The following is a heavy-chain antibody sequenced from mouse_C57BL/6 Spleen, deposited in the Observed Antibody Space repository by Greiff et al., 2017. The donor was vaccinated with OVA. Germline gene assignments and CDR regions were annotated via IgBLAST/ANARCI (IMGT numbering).Heavy chain of an antibody. J-gene: IGHJ3*01. CDR2: ISGGGGNT. V-gene: IGHV5-9*01. CDR1: GFTFSSYT. Sequence: EVQLVESGGGLVKPGGSLKLSCAASGFTFSSYTMSWVRQTPEKRLEWVATISGGGGNTYYPDSVKGRFTISRDNAKNTLYLQMSSLRSEDTALYYCARQGDYYGSRGFAYWGQGTLVTVSA. D-gene: IGHD1-1*01. CDR3: ARQGDYYGSRGFAY.